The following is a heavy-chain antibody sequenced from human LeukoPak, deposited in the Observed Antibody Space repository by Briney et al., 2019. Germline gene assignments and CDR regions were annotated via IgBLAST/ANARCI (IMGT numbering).Heavy chain of an antibody. CDR3: ARGPSVNYYMDV. CDR2: VIVTFGAT. J-gene: IGHJ6*03. CDR1: GGTLNRYA. Sequence: ASVKVSCKASGGTLNRYAINWVRQAPGQGLEWMGRVIVTFGATKHAQKLQGRVTISADTSTNTAYMDLTSLRSEDTAVYYCARGPSVNYYMDVWGKGTTVIVSS. V-gene: IGHV1-69*06.